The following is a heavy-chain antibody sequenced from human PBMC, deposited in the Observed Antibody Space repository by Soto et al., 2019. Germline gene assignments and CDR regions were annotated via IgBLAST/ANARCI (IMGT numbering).Heavy chain of an antibody. Sequence: EVQRLESGGGLVQPGGSLRLSCAVSGFTFSGYAMSWVRQAPGKGLEWVSGISGSGINTYYADSVKGRFTISRDNSKNTLYLQMSSLRAEDTAVYYCAKDPAATRSYFDFWGQGTLVTVSS. V-gene: IGHV3-23*01. J-gene: IGHJ4*02. CDR2: ISGSGINT. D-gene: IGHD6-13*01. CDR1: GFTFSGYA. CDR3: AKDPAATRSYFDF.